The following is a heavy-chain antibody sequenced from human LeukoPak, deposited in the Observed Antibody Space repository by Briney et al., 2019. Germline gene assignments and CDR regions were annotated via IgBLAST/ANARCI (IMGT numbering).Heavy chain of an antibody. CDR1: GGSFSSYY. V-gene: IGHV4-34*01. Sequence: PSETLSLTCAVYGGSFSSYYWSWIRQPPGKGLEWIGEINHSGSTNYNPSLKSRVTISVDTSKNQFSLKLSSVTAADTAVYYCARDSGYGSGSYIPVGDYWGQGTLVTVSS. D-gene: IGHD3-10*01. CDR3: ARDSGYGSGSYIPVGDY. J-gene: IGHJ4*02. CDR2: INHSGST.